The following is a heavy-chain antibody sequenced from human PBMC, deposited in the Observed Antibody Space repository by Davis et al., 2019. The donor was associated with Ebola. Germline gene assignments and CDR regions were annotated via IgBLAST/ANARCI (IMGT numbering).Heavy chain of an antibody. CDR1: GFTFSGSA. Sequence: GSLRLSCAASGFTFSGSAMHWVRQASGKGLEWVGRIRSKANRYATAYAASVKGRFTISRDDSKNTAYLQMNSLKTKDTAVYYCTRTVGAIDYWGQGTLVTVSS. CDR3: TRTVGAIDY. J-gene: IGHJ4*02. V-gene: IGHV3-73*01. D-gene: IGHD1-26*01. CDR2: IRSKANRYAT.